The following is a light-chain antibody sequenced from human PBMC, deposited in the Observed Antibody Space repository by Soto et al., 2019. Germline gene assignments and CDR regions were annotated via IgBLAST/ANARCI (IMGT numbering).Light chain of an antibody. Sequence: DIVMTQSPDSLAVSLGERATINCKSSQSVLYSPNNNNYLAWYQQKPGQPPKLLIYWASTRESGVPDRFSGSGSGAEFTLTISSLQAEDVAFYYCQQYYSTPPTFGQGTKVEIK. CDR1: QSVLYSPNNNNY. CDR3: QQYYSTPPT. J-gene: IGKJ1*01. V-gene: IGKV4-1*01. CDR2: WAS.